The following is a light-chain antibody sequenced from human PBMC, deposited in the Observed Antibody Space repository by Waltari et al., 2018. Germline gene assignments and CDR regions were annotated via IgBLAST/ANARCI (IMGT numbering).Light chain of an antibody. CDR3: CSYAGSSIWV. V-gene: IGLV2-23*01. CDR2: EDT. CDR1: SSDVGSYTL. Sequence: QSALTQPASVSGSPGQSITISCTGTSSDVGSYTLVSWYQQHPGKAPTLMIYEDTKRPSGVSNRFSGSKSGNTASLTISGRQAEDEADYYCCSYAGSSIWVFGGGTELTVL. J-gene: IGLJ3*02.